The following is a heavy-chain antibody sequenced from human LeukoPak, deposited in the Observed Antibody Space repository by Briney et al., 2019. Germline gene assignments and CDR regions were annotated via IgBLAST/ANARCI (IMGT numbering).Heavy chain of an antibody. CDR1: GFNFRSYW. V-gene: IGHV3-7*03. CDR2: IKQDGKGK. CDR3: ARSYYYYMDV. Sequence: PGGSLRLSCAAPGFNFRSYWMSWVRQAPGKGLEWVANIKQDGKGKYYVDSVKGRFTISRDNARNSLYLQMNSLRAEDTALYYCARSYYYYMDVWGKGTTVTVSS. J-gene: IGHJ6*03.